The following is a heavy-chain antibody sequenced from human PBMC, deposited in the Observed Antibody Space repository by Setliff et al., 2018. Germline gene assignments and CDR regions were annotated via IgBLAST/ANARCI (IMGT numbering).Heavy chain of an antibody. CDR1: GGSMRSISYY. J-gene: IGHJ5*02. D-gene: IGHD3-22*01. CDR3: ARVDDVGSGYENWIDP. Sequence: TSETLSLTCTVSGGSMRSISYYWGWVRQPPGKGLEWIGTIYDSGTTYYNPSLKSRVTISVDTSKNQFSLRLSSVTAADTAVYYCARVDDVGSGYENWIDPWGRGTLVTVSS. CDR2: IYDSGTT. V-gene: IGHV4-39*01.